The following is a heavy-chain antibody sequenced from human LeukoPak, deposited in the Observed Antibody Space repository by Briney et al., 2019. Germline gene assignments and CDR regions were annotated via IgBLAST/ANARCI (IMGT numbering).Heavy chain of an antibody. CDR3: ASDSLYAIDY. CDR1: GLTFSSYS. V-gene: IGHV3-48*01. Sequence: GGSLRLSCAASGLTFSSYSMNWVRQAPGKGLEWVSYISSSSSTIYYADSVKGRFTISRDNAKNSLYLQMNSLRAEDTAVYYCASDSLYAIDYWGQGTLVTVSS. J-gene: IGHJ4*02. D-gene: IGHD2-8*01. CDR2: ISSSSSTI.